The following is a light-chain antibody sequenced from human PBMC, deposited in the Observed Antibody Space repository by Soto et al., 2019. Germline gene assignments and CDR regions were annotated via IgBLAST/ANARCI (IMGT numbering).Light chain of an antibody. CDR1: QSLLHRDVNAF. V-gene: IGKV2-24*01. CDR3: RQATELPLT. CDR2: TVS. J-gene: IGKJ4*01. Sequence: IVFTQTPLSSPVTLGQPTSISCTSSQSLLHRDVNAFVSWLQQRPGQPPRLLIYTVSNRFSGVLDRFRGSGAGADVTLKVRRVGAEEVGIYNSRQATELPLTFGGGTKVDIK.